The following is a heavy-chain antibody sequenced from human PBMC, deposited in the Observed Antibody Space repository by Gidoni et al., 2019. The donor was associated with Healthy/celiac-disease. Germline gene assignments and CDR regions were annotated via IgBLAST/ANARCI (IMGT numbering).Heavy chain of an antibody. CDR3: ARDYFQETGYFDY. V-gene: IGHV3-33*01. CDR2: VWYDGTNK. CDR1: GFTFSGYG. J-gene: IGHJ4*02. Sequence: LSCAASGFTFSGYGLHWVRQAPGKGLEWVAVVWYDGTNKYYADSVKGRFTISRDNSKNTLYLQMNSLRVEDTAVYYCARDYFQETGYFDYWGQGTLVTVSS. D-gene: IGHD3-9*01.